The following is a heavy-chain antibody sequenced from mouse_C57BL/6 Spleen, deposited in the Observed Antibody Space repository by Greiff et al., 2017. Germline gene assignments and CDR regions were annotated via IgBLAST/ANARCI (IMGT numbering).Heavy chain of an antibody. V-gene: IGHV1-55*01. Sequence: QVQLKQPGAELVKPGASVKMSCKASGYTFTSYWITWVKQRPGQGLEWIGDIYPGSGSTNYNEKFKSKATLTVDTSSSTAYMQLSSLTSEDSAVYYCARYGSSYDAMDYWGQGTSVTVSS. J-gene: IGHJ4*01. D-gene: IGHD1-1*01. CDR3: ARYGSSYDAMDY. CDR2: IYPGSGST. CDR1: GYTFTSYW.